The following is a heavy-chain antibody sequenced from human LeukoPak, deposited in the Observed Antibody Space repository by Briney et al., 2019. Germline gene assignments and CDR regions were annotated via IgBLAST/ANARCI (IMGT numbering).Heavy chain of an antibody. J-gene: IGHJ4*02. Sequence: GGSLRLSCTASGFTFSSYWMSWVRQAPGKGLEWVANIKQDRSEKNYVDSVRGRFTISRDNAKNSLHLEMNSMRAEDTAVYYCARDPLWGGSGSYYGHWGQGTLVTVSS. CDR3: ARDPLWGGSGSYYGH. D-gene: IGHD3-10*01. CDR2: IKQDRSEK. V-gene: IGHV3-7*03. CDR1: GFTFSSYW.